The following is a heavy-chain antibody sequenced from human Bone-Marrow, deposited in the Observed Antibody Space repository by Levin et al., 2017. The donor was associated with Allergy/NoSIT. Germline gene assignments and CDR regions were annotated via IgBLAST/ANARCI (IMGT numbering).Heavy chain of an antibody. D-gene: IGHD3-16*01. J-gene: IGHJ4*02. CDR2: IRIYNGDT. Sequence: ASVKVSCKASGYDFTTYGLSWVRQAPGQGLEWMGCIRIYNGDTDFAQNFQGRVTLTTDTSTSTAYMELRSLKSDDTAIYYCAKGHTGDCIHNFNSWGQGTLVTVS. CDR1: GYDFTTYG. CDR3: AKGHTGDCIHNFNS. V-gene: IGHV1-18*04.